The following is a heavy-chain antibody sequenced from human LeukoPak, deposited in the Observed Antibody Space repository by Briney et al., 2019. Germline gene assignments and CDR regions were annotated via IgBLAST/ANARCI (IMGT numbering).Heavy chain of an antibody. D-gene: IGHD3-10*01. V-gene: IGHV1-18*01. CDR2: ISAYNGNT. Sequence: GASVKVSCKASGYTFTSYGISWVRQAPGQGLEWMGWISAYNGNTNYARKLQGRVTMTTDTSTSTAYMELRSLRSDDTAVYYCARDSSPDYYGSGSYNKRPEYYYYGMDVWGQGTTVTVSS. J-gene: IGHJ6*02. CDR1: GYTFTSYG. CDR3: ARDSSPDYYGSGSYNKRPEYYYYGMDV.